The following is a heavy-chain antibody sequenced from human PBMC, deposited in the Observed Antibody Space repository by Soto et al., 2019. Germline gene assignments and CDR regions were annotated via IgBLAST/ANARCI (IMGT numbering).Heavy chain of an antibody. CDR1: GYTFTGYY. J-gene: IGHJ3*02. Sequence: ASVKVSCKASGYTFTGYYIHWVRQAPGQGLEWMGWINPNSGGTNYAQKFQGWVTMTRDTSISTAYMELSRLRSDDTAVYYCARDRQLGHDAFDIWGQGTMVTVSS. CDR2: INPNSGGT. D-gene: IGHD7-27*01. V-gene: IGHV1-2*04. CDR3: ARDRQLGHDAFDI.